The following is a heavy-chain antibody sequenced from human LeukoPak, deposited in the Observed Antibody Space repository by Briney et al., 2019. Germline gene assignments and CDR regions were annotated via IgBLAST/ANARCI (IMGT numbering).Heavy chain of an antibody. V-gene: IGHV3-66*01. CDR2: IYSGGST. CDR1: RFTVSSNY. CDR3: ARAQTTVAWFDP. J-gene: IGHJ5*02. D-gene: IGHD4-23*01. Sequence: GGSLRLSCAASRFTVSSNYMSWVRQAPGKGLEWVSVIYSGGSTYYADSVKGRFTISRDNSKNTLYLQMNSLRAEDTAVYYCARAQTTVAWFDPWGQGTLVTVSS.